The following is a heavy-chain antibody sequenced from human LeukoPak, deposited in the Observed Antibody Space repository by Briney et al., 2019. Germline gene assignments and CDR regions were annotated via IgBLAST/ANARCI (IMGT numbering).Heavy chain of an antibody. Sequence: GGSLRLSCAASGFTFSSSAMSWVRQAPGKGLEWISLISGSGGGTYYADSVRGRFTISRDNSKSTLYLQMNSLRAEDTAVYYCAKLVLRFLEWLDYWGQGTLVTVSS. CDR3: AKLVLRFLEWLDY. V-gene: IGHV3-23*01. D-gene: IGHD3-3*01. CDR2: ISGSGGGT. CDR1: GFTFSSSA. J-gene: IGHJ4*02.